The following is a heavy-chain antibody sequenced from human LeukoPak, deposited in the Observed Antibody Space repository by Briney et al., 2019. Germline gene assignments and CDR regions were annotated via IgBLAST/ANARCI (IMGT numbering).Heavy chain of an antibody. CDR2: IHYDGSDK. D-gene: IGHD4-23*01. V-gene: IGHV3-30*02. J-gene: IGHJ4*02. Sequence: GGSLRLSCAASGFTFSGYGMHWVRQAPGKGLEWVAFIHYDGSDKYYADSVKGRFTISRDNSRNTLYLQMNSLRAEDTAVYYCAKDLGNSFDYWGQGTLVTVSS. CDR1: GFTFSGYG. CDR3: AKDLGNSFDY.